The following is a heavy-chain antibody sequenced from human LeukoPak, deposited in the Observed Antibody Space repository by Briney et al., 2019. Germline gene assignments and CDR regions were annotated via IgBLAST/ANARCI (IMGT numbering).Heavy chain of an antibody. CDR1: GLTVSNNF. CDR3: VRGHYAGSAF. CDR2: IHSGGTT. V-gene: IGHV3-53*01. D-gene: IGHD2-2*01. Sequence: GGSLRLSCAASGLTVSNNFMSWVRQAPGKGLEWVSVIHSGGTTFYADSVKGRFTISRDNLQNTLYLQTGLLRTEDTAVYYCVRGHYAGSAFWGQGTLVTVSS. J-gene: IGHJ4*02.